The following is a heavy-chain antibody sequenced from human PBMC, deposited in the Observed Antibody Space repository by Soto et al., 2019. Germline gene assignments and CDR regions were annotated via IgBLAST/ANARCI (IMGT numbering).Heavy chain of an antibody. CDR2: ISYDGSNK. CDR1: GFTFSSYG. D-gene: IGHD1-1*01. V-gene: IGHV3-30*03. CDR3: ATELALEGYYYYYGMDV. Sequence: PGGSLRLSCAASGFTFSSYGMHWVRQAPGKGLEWVAVISYDGSNKYYADSVKGRFTISRDNSKNTLYLQMNSLRAEDTAVYYCATELALEGYYYYYGMDVWGQGTTVTVSS. J-gene: IGHJ6*02.